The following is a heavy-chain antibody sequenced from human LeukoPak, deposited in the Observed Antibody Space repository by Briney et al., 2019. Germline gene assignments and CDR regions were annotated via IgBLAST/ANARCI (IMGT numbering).Heavy chain of an antibody. CDR2: IKEDGSDK. J-gene: IGHJ4*02. V-gene: IGHV3-7*05. Sequence: GGSLRLSCSASAFTFSMYWMTWVRQAPGKGLEWVATIKEDGSDKYYVNSVRGRFTISRDNAENSLYLQMNSLTAEDTALYYCVRDGIRDIPGVITIRYDYWGQGTLVTVSS. D-gene: IGHD3-10*01. CDR1: AFTFSMYW. CDR3: VRDGIRDIPGVITIRYDY.